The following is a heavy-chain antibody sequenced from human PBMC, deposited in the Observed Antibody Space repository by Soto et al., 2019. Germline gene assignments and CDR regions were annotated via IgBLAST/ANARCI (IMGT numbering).Heavy chain of an antibody. V-gene: IGHV3-23*01. J-gene: IGHJ4*02. D-gene: IGHD4-17*01. CDR1: GFTFSSYA. CDR2: ISGSGSNP. CDR3: AKTTSMTIRDGFDH. Sequence: EVQVLESGGGLVQPGGSLRLSCAASGFTFSSYAMSWVRQAPGQGLEWVSAISGSGSNPYYSDSVKGRFTISRANSKTTLYLQMNSLRAEDTALYYGAKTTSMTIRDGFDHWGQGTLVTVSS.